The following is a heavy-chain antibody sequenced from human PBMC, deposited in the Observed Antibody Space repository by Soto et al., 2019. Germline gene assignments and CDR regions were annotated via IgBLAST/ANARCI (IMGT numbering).Heavy chain of an antibody. CDR1: GGSISSSSYY. CDR3: ARWSRKQQLFDY. J-gene: IGHJ4*02. D-gene: IGHD6-13*01. V-gene: IGHV4-39*01. CDR2: IYYSGST. Sequence: QLQLQESGPGLVKPSETLSLTCTVSGGSISSSSYYWGWIRQPPGKGLEWIGSIYYSGSTYYNPSLKSRVTISVDTSKNQFSLKLSSVTAADTAVYYCARWSRKQQLFDYWGQGTLVTVSS.